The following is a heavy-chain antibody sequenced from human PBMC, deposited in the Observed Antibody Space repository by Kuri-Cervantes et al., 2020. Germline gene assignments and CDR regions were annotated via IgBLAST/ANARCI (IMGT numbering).Heavy chain of an antibody. CDR2: ISGSGGST. V-gene: IGHV3-23*01. Sequence: GGSLRLPCAASGFTFSSYAMSWVRQAPGKGLEWVSAISGSGGSTYYADSVKGRFTISRDNSKNTLYLQMNSLRAEDTAVYYCAKDFDRGISGSWGQGILVTVSS. CDR3: AKDFDRGISGS. D-gene: IGHD1-26*01. J-gene: IGHJ4*02. CDR1: GFTFSSYA.